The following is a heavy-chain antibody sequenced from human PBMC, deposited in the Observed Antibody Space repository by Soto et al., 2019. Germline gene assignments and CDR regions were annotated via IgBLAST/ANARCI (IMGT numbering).Heavy chain of an antibody. CDR2: IYSGGST. Sequence: GGSLRLSCAASGFTVSSNYMSWVRQAPGKGLEWVSVIYSGGSTYYADSVKDRFTISRDNSKNTLYLQMNSLRAEDTAVYYCASTDYSNYVYYYYGMDVWGQGTTVTVSS. D-gene: IGHD4-4*01. CDR3: ASTDYSNYVYYYYGMDV. V-gene: IGHV3-53*01. J-gene: IGHJ6*02. CDR1: GFTVSSNY.